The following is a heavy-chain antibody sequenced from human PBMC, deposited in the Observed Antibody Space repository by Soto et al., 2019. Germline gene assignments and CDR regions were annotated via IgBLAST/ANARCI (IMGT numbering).Heavy chain of an antibody. CDR2: IIPMLGIR. CDR3: TIGSWSGEVFDI. V-gene: IGHV1-69*02. Sequence: QGQLVQAGAEGKKPGSSVKVSCKDSGGTFSTYSMFWVRQAPGQGLEWMGRIIPMLGIRNYAQRFQDRVTIAADKSTATAHMELSSLRSEDTALYYCTIGSWSGEVFDIWGQGTMVTVSS. D-gene: IGHD2-21*01. CDR1: GGTFSTYS. J-gene: IGHJ3*02.